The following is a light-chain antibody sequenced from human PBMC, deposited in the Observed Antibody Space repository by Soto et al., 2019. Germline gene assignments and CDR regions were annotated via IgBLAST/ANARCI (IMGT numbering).Light chain of an antibody. CDR3: CSFAGSYTLYV. V-gene: IGLV2-11*01. CDR1: SSDVGGYSY. CDR2: DVS. J-gene: IGLJ1*01. Sequence: QSVLTQPRSVSGSPRQSVTISCTGTSSDVGGYSYVSWFQQHPGKAPKLMIYDVSKRPSGVPDRFSGSKSGNTASLTISGLQAEDEADYYCCSFAGSYTLYVFGTGTKLTVL.